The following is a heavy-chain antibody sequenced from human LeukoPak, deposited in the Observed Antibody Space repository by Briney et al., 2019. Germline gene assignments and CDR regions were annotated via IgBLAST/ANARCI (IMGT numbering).Heavy chain of an antibody. CDR1: GYTFTSYD. Sequence: ASVKVSCKASGYTFTSYDINWVRQATGQGLEWMGWINPNSGYTGYAQKFQGRVIMTRNTSISTAYMELSSLRSEDTAVYYCARGDTLVPHIPWGQGTLVTVSS. D-gene: IGHD2-15*01. V-gene: IGHV1-8*01. J-gene: IGHJ5*02. CDR3: ARGDTLVPHIP. CDR2: INPNSGYT.